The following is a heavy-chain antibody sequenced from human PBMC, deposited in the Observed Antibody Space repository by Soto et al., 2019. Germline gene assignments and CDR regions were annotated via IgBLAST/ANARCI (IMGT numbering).Heavy chain of an antibody. J-gene: IGHJ3*02. CDR1: GYTFTSYA. Sequence: ASVKVSCKASGYTFTSYAMHWVRHAPGQRLEWMGWINAGNGNTKYSQKFQGRVTVTRDTSASTAYMELSSLRSEDTAVYYCAVCIWAAAGTNAFDSWGKGTMVTV. CDR3: AVCIWAAAGTNAFDS. CDR2: INAGNGNT. D-gene: IGHD6-13*01. V-gene: IGHV1-3*01.